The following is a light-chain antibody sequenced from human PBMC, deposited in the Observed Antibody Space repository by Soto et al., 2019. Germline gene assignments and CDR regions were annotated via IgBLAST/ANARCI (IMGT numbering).Light chain of an antibody. CDR1: TSDIGGYDF. CDR3: SSYTSSSTLL. J-gene: IGLJ2*01. CDR2: EVR. V-gene: IGLV2-14*01. Sequence: QSALTQPASVSGSPGQSITISCTGTTSDIGGYDFVSWYQQHPGKAPKLVISEVRNRPSGVSSRFSGSKSGNTASLTISGLQAEDEANYFCSSYTSSSTLLFGGGTKVTAL.